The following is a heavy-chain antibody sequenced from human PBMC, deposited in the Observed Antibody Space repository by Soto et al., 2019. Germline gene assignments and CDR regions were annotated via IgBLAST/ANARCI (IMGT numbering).Heavy chain of an antibody. D-gene: IGHD3-9*01. CDR3: ARRYFDWLSRDYYYGMDV. CDR1: GGTFSSYA. V-gene: IGHV1-69*01. CDR2: IIPIFGTA. J-gene: IGHJ6*02. Sequence: QVQLVQSGAEVKKPGSSVKVSCKASGGTFSSYAISWVRQAPGQGLEWMGGIIPIFGTANYAQKFQGRVMITADETTSTAYMELSSLRSEDTAVYYCARRYFDWLSRDYYYGMDVWGQGTTVTVSS.